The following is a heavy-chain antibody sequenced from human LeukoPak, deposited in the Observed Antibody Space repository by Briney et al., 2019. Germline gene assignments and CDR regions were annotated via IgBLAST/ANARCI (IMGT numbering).Heavy chain of an antibody. CDR3: ARRSDGDYPIDY. V-gene: IGHV5-51*01. D-gene: IGHD4-17*01. Sequence: GESLQISCKGSGYSFTSYCIVWVRQMPGKGLELMGIIYPGDSDTRYSPSFQDQRTSSSDKSSSTDYLQWSSLKAADTAMYYCARRSDGDYPIDYWGQGPLVTVSS. J-gene: IGHJ4*02. CDR2: IYPGDSDT. CDR1: GYSFTSYC.